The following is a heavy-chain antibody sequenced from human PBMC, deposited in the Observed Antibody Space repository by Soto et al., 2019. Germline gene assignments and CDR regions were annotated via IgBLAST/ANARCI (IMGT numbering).Heavy chain of an antibody. CDR2: LSSRGFST. Sequence: EVQLLESGGDLVQPGGSLRLSCAASGFTFNDYALTWVRQVPGKGLEWVSSLSSRGFSTHYAESVKGRFTISRDNIKNTVYLQMNSLRAEDTAVYDCSRALVVYWSNGICLDAFDIWGPGTLGTVSS. D-gene: IGHD2-8*01. CDR3: SRALVVYWSNGICLDAFDI. V-gene: IGHV3-23*01. J-gene: IGHJ3*02. CDR1: GFTFNDYA.